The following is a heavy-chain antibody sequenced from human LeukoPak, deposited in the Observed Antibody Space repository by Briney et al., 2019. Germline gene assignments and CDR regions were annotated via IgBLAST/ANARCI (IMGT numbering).Heavy chain of an antibody. CDR3: ARSTGDYALTFDY. CDR1: GGSISSYH. V-gene: IGHV4-59*01. D-gene: IGHD4-17*01. CDR2: IYYSGST. Sequence: SETLSLTCTVSGGSISSYHWSWLRQPPGKTLEWIGYIYYSGSTNYNPSLRSRVSISEDTSKNQFSLKLSSVTAADTAVYYCARSTGDYALTFDYWGQGTLVTVSS. J-gene: IGHJ4*02.